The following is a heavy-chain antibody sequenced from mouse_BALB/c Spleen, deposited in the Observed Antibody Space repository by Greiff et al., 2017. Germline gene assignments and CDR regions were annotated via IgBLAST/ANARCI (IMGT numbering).Heavy chain of an antibody. CDR3: ARDLDYYFDY. CDR1: GYTFTSYV. V-gene: IGHV1-14*01. Sequence: LVESGPELVKPGASVKMSCKASGYTFTSYVMHWVKQKPGQGLEWIGYINPYNDGTKYNEKFKGKATLTSDKSSSTAYMELSSLTSEDSAVYYCARDLDYYFDYWGQGTTLTVSS. CDR2: INPYNDGT. J-gene: IGHJ2*01.